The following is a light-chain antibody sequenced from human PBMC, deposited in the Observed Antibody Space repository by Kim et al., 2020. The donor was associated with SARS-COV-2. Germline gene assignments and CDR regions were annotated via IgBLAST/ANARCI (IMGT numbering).Light chain of an antibody. CDR2: GAS. CDR1: QSVSSGY. CDR3: QHYGSPYT. J-gene: IGKJ2*01. V-gene: IGKV3-20*01. Sequence: EIVLTQSPGTLSLSPGERATLSCRASQSVSSGYLAWYQQKPGQAPRLLIHGASTRATGIPDRFSGSGSGTDFTLTISRLEPEDFAVFYCQHYGSPYTFGQGTKLEI.